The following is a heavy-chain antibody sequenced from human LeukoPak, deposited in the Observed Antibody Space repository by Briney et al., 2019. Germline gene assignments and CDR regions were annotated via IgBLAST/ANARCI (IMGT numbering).Heavy chain of an antibody. D-gene: IGHD1-14*01. J-gene: IGHJ4*02. CDR3: ARDEPGGYFDY. Sequence: GGSLRLSCAAPGFTFSSYEMNWVRQAPGKGLEWVSYISSSGSTIYYADSVKGRFTISRDNAKNSLYLQMNSLRAEDTAVYYCARDEPGGYFDYWGQGTLVTVSS. CDR1: GFTFSSYE. V-gene: IGHV3-48*03. CDR2: ISSSGSTI.